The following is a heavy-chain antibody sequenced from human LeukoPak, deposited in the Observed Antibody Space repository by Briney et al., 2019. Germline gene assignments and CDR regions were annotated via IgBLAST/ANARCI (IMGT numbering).Heavy chain of an antibody. CDR1: GGSFSGYY. Sequence: SETLSLTCAVYGGSFSGYYWSWIRQPPGKGLEWIGEITHSGSTNYNPSLKSRVTISVDTSKNQFSLKLSSVTAADTAVYYCARRVAWFDPWGQGTLVTVSS. D-gene: IGHD3-3*01. V-gene: IGHV4-34*01. CDR2: ITHSGST. CDR3: ARRVAWFDP. J-gene: IGHJ5*02.